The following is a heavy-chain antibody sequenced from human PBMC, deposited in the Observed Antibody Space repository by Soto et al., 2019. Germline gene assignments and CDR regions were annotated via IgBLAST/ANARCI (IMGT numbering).Heavy chain of an antibody. Sequence: GGSLRLSCAASGFTFSSYAMSWVRQAPGKGLEWVSAISGSGGSTYCADSVKGRFTISRDNSKNTLYLQMNSLRAEDTAVYYCAKDYNRNAVYDMDFCGRGHAVTVSS. D-gene: IGHD1-20*01. CDR1: GFTFSSYA. V-gene: IGHV3-23*01. J-gene: IGHJ6*04. CDR2: ISGSGGST. CDR3: AKDYNRNAVYDMDF.